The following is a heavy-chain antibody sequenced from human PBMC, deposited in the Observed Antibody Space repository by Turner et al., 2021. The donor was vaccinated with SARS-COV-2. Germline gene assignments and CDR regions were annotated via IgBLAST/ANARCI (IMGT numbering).Heavy chain of an antibody. J-gene: IGHJ5*01. CDR1: GCTFTSDD. CDR3: GRGAQSGVWFDS. V-gene: IGHV1-8*01. CDR2: MDPNSSNT. Sequence: QVQLLQSGAEVNKPAATVNVSCEAYGCTFTSDDCNWVRQATGQGLEWMGGMDPNSSNTGYAQKKSRSATSANSTTIHTSHKLRSSMGAETAVVYYAGRGAQSGVWFDSWGQGTLVTVSS. D-gene: IGHD7-27*01.